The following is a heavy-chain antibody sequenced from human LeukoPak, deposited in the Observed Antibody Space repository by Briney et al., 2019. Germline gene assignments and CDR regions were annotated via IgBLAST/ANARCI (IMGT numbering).Heavy chain of an antibody. D-gene: IGHD6-19*01. J-gene: IGHJ4*02. CDR3: AKDRQWLVRRGNSFDY. Sequence: GGSLRLSCAASGFTFNSYAMNWVRQAPGKGLECISGSGGSTYNADSVKGRFTISRDNSKNTLYLQMNSLRTEDTAVYYCAKDRQWLVRRGNSFDYWGQGTLVTVSS. V-gene: IGHV3-23*01. CDR1: GFTFNSYA. CDR2: ISGSGGST.